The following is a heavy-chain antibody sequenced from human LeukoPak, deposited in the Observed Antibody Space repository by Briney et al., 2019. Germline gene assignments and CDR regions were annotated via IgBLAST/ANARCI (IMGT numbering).Heavy chain of an antibody. J-gene: IGHJ5*02. Sequence: PSETLSLTCTVSGYSISSGYYWGWIRQPPGKGLEWIGSVYHSGSTYYNPSLKSRVTISVDTSKNQFSLKLSSVTAADTAVYYCAREGYCSGGSCYLGWFDPWGQGTLVTVSS. CDR3: AREGYCSGGSCYLGWFDP. D-gene: IGHD2-15*01. CDR1: GYSISSGYY. CDR2: VYHSGST. V-gene: IGHV4-38-2*02.